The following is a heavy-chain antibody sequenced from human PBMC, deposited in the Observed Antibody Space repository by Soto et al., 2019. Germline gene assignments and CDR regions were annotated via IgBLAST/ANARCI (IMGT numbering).Heavy chain of an antibody. CDR1: AYSFTSYW. J-gene: IGHJ6*02. CDR3: ARYAGRPYNGMDV. Sequence: GESLKISCKGSAYSFTSYWIAWMRQMPGKGLEWMGIIYPGDSDTRYSPSFQGQVTISADKSISTAYLQWSSLKASDTATYYCARYAGRPYNGMDVWGQGTTVTVSS. V-gene: IGHV5-51*01. CDR2: IYPGDSDT.